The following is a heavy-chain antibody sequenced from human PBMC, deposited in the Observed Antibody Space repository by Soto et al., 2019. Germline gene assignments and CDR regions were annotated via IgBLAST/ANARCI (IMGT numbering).Heavy chain of an antibody. D-gene: IGHD6-19*01. CDR2: VSHDGRNT. CDR1: GFTFSDYA. V-gene: IGHV3-30*18. Sequence: VQLVESGGGVVQPGRSLRLSCAASGFTFSDYAMHWVRQAPGKGLEWVAVVSHDGRNTHYADSVKGRFPISRDSSKNTVSLEMTSLRAEYTAVYYCAKGGRQWLVTSDFNYWGQGALVTVSS. CDR3: AKGGRQWLVTSDFNY. J-gene: IGHJ4*02.